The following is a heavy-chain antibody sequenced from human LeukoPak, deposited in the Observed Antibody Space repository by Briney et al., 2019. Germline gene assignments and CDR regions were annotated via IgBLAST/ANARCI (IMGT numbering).Heavy chain of an antibody. D-gene: IGHD1-26*01. CDR2: ISSGSSAI. CDR3: ATTTIRLGY. Sequence: ISSGSSAIFSADALKGRFTISRDDAKNLLYLDMNSLRAADTAVYYCATTTIRLGYWGQGTLVTVSS. V-gene: IGHV3-21*04. J-gene: IGHJ4*02.